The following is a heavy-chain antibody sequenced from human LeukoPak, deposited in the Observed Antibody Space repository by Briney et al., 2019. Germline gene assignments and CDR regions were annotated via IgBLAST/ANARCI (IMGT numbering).Heavy chain of an antibody. Sequence: GASLRLSCAASGFTFSSYAMSWVRQAPGKGLEWVSAISGSGGSTYYADSVKGRFTISRDNSKITLYLQMSSLRAEDTALYYCVRLRASGTYADGMDVWGKGTTVTVSS. CDR1: GFTFSSYA. CDR3: VRLRASGTYADGMDV. J-gene: IGHJ6*04. V-gene: IGHV3-23*01. CDR2: ISGSGGST. D-gene: IGHD3-10*01.